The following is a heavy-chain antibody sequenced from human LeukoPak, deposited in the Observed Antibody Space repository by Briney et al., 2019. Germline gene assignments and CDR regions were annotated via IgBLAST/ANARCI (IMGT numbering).Heavy chain of an antibody. CDR3: ARGRLYFYGSGRNSNWFDP. V-gene: IGHV4-34*01. Sequence: PSETLSLTCDVYGGSFSGYYWTWIRQSPGKGLEWIGGISHRGINYNPSLKSRVTISEDTAKNHFSLDLNSVTAADTAVYYCARGRLYFYGSGRNSNWFDPWSQGTLVAVSS. J-gene: IGHJ5*02. CDR1: GGSFSGYY. D-gene: IGHD3-10*01. CDR2: ISHRGI.